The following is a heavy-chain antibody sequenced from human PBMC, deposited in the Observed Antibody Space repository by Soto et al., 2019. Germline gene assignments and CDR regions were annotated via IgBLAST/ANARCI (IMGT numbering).Heavy chain of an antibody. CDR3: ASEHCGDDHGKYYYDGVAV. CDR2: ISPDATTT. Sequence: EVHLVESGGGLVQPGESLRLACTASRFSLDTYWMHWVRQIPGQGLVWVSRISPDATTTTYADSVKGRFTVSRDTAKNTQYPQINSLRDEDTVVYYCASEHCGDDHGKYYYDGVAVWGQGTTVTVSS. V-gene: IGHV3-74*01. D-gene: IGHD3-10*01. J-gene: IGHJ6*02. CDR1: RFSLDTYW.